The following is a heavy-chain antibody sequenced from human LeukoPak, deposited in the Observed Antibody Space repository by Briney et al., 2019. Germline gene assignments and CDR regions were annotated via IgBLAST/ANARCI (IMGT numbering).Heavy chain of an antibody. Sequence: SETLSLTCTVSGGSISRYYWSWIRQPPGKGLEWIGYIYYSGSTNYNPSLKSRVTISVDTSKNQFSLKLGSVTAADTAVYYCAIGLSLLWFGSPDNWFDPWGQGTLVTVSS. V-gene: IGHV4-59*01. CDR3: AIGLSLLWFGSPDNWFDP. D-gene: IGHD3-10*01. CDR2: IYYSGST. J-gene: IGHJ5*02. CDR1: GGSISRYY.